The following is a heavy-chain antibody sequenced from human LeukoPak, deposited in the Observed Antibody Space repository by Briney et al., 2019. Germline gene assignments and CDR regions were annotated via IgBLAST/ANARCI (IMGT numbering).Heavy chain of an antibody. CDR3: ARGREGTVDP. V-gene: IGHV3-30*01. CDR1: GFTFSSYA. Sequence: GGSLRLPCAASGFTFSSYAMHWVRQAPGKGLEWVAVISYDGSNKYYADSVKGRFTISRDNSKNTLYLQMNSLRAEDTAVYYCARGREGTVDPWGQGTLVTVSS. CDR2: ISYDGSNK. D-gene: IGHD1-1*01. J-gene: IGHJ5*02.